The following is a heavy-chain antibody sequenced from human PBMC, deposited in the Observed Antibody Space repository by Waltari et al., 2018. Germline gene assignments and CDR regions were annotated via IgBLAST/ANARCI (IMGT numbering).Heavy chain of an antibody. J-gene: IGHJ4*02. CDR2: IYYSGST. Sequence: QLQLQESGPALVRPSETLSLSCTVPGGSVSSPASSGSWVRQSPGKGLEWIETIYYSGSTSYNPSLKSRVTISIDTSKNQLSLELTSVTAADTAIYYCASHLWYRDLSRVAFDFWGQGTLVAVSS. CDR1: GGSVSSPASS. V-gene: IGHV4-39*07. D-gene: IGHD3-10*01. CDR3: ASHLWYRDLSRVAFDF.